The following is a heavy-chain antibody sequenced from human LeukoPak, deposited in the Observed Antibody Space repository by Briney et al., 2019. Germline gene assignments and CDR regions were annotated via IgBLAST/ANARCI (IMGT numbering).Heavy chain of an antibody. V-gene: IGHV4-39*07. Sequence: SETLSLTCTVSGGSISSSSYYWGWIRQPPGKGLEWIGSIYYSGSTYYNPSLKSRVTISVDTSKNQFSLKLSSVTAADTAVYYCARHGEGYDILTGYYVGRYYFDYWGQGTLVTVSS. CDR2: IYYSGST. CDR1: GGSISSSSYY. CDR3: ARHGEGYDILTGYYVGRYYFDY. D-gene: IGHD3-9*01. J-gene: IGHJ4*02.